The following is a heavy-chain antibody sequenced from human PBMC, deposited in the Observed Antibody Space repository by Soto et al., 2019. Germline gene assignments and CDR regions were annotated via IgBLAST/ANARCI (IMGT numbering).Heavy chain of an antibody. D-gene: IGHD3-10*01. CDR3: ARDSGRGYGMDV. CDR1: GFTFSTYH. V-gene: IGHV3-48*02. Sequence: EVQLVDSGGGLVQPGGSLRLSCAASGFTFSTYHMDWVRQAPGKGLEWVSYMSSGSEAIYYADSVKGRFTISRDNAKNSLYLQMSSLRDEDTAVYYCARDSGRGYGMDVWGQGTTVTVSS. J-gene: IGHJ6*02. CDR2: MSSGSEAI.